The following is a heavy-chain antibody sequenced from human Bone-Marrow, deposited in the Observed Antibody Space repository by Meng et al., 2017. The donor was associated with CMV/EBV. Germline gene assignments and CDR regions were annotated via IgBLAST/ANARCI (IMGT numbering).Heavy chain of an antibody. CDR3: ARSIGGLYYGMAV. CDR2: IIPILGIA. V-gene: IGHV1-69*02. CDR1: GGTFSSYS. J-gene: IGHJ6*02. Sequence: SVKVSCKASGGTFSSYSINWVRQAPGQGLEWMGRIIPILGIANYAQKFQGRVTITADKSTSTAYMELSSLRSEDTAVYYCARSIGGLYYGMAVWGQGTTVTVSS.